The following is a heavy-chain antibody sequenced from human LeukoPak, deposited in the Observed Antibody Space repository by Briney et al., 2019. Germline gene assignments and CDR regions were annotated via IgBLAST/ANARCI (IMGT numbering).Heavy chain of an antibody. V-gene: IGHV3-13*01. D-gene: IGHD2-2*01. J-gene: IGHJ6*03. CDR3: ARDACSSTSCYSLNMDV. CDR2: IGTAGDT. CDR1: GFTFSSYD. Sequence: GGSLRLSCAASGFTFSSYDMHWVRQATGKGLEWVSAIGTAGDTYYPGSVKGRFTISRENAKNSSYLQMNSLRAGNTAVYYCARDACSSTSCYSLNMDVWGKGTTVTVSS.